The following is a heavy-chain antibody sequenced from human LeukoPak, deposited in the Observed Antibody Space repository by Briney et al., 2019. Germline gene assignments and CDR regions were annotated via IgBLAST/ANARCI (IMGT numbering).Heavy chain of an antibody. CDR3: ARTCSGTSCFDY. V-gene: IGHV3-48*04. CDR1: GFTFSSYS. CDR2: ITSSSTT. D-gene: IGHD2-2*01. J-gene: IGHJ4*02. Sequence: GGSLRLSCAASGFTFSSYSMNWVRQAPGKGLEWVSYITSSSTTYYADSVKGQFTISRDNAKNSLYLQVNSLRAEDTAVYYCARTCSGTSCFDYWGQGTLVTVSS.